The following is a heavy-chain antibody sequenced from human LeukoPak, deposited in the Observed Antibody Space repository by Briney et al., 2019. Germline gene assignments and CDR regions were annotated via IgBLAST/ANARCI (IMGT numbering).Heavy chain of an antibody. V-gene: IGHV1-2*02. J-gene: IGHJ3*02. D-gene: IGHD2-21*02. CDR2: INPNSGGP. CDR1: GYTFTGYY. CDR3: ARPFMYCGGDCYNAFDI. Sequence: GASVKVSCKASGYTFTGYYMHWVRQAPGQGLEWMGWINPNSGGPNYAQKFQGRVTMTRDTSISTAYMELSRLRSDDTAVYYCARPFMYCGGDCYNAFDIWGQGTMVAVSS.